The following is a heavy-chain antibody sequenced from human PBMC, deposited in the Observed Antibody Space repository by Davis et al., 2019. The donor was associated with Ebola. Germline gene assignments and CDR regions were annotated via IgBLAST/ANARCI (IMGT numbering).Heavy chain of an antibody. CDR2: IRSKTNGGIL. J-gene: IGHJ4*02. Sequence: GESLKISCAASGFSFNEAWAWMNWVRQAPGKGLEWVGRIRSKTNGGILDYAAFVEGRFIISRDDSKNTLFLQINSLRTEDTAVYYCSTDPARGYWGQGTLVNVSS. CDR3: STDPARGY. CDR1: GFSFNEA. V-gene: IGHV3-15*07.